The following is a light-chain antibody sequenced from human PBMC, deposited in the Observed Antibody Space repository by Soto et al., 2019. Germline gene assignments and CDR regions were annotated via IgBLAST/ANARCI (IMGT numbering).Light chain of an antibody. V-gene: IGKV1-39*01. Sequence: DIEMTQSPSSLSASVGDRVTISCRTSQTINNNLYWYQQRPGKAPTLLIYSSSTLMSGVPPRFSGSGSETEFTLTISSLQPEDFATYFCQQPYVTPITFGQGTRLDIK. CDR2: SSS. J-gene: IGKJ5*01. CDR3: QQPYVTPIT. CDR1: QTINNN.